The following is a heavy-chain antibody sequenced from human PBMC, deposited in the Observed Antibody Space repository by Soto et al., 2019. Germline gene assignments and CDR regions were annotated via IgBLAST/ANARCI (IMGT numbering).Heavy chain of an antibody. CDR3: ARNAAGSSSSGYYYYYYGMDV. D-gene: IGHD6-6*01. CDR1: GYTFTSYD. CDR2: MNPNSGNT. Sequence: ASVKVSCKASGYTFTSYDINWVRQATGQGLEWMGWMNPNSGNTGYAQKFQGRVTMTRNTSISTAYMELSSLRSEDTAVYYCARNAAGSSSSGYYYYYYGMDVWGQGTTVTVSS. J-gene: IGHJ6*02. V-gene: IGHV1-8*01.